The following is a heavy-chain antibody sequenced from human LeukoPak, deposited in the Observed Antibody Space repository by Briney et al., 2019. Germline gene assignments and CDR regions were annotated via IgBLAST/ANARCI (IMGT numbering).Heavy chain of an antibody. Sequence: GGSLRLSCSASGFTFSRYGMHWVRQAPGKGLKYVSAIIINGDSTYYADSVKGRFTISRDNAKNTLYLQMSSLRPDDTAVYYCVNPGWYYDSSGYSYYYGMDVWGQGTTVTVSS. V-gene: IGHV3-64D*09. D-gene: IGHD3-22*01. CDR1: GFTFSRYG. CDR2: IIINGDST. CDR3: VNPGWYYDSSGYSYYYGMDV. J-gene: IGHJ6*02.